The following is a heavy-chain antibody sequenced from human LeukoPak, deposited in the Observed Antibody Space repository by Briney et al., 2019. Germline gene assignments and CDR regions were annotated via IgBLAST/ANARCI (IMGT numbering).Heavy chain of an antibody. D-gene: IGHD3-3*01. CDR2: ISGSGGST. CDR1: GFTFSSYA. J-gene: IGHJ6*02. Sequence: GGSLRLSCAASGFTFSSYAMSWVRQTPGKGLEWVSAISGSGGSTYYADSVKGRFTISRDNSKNTLFLRMDSLRAEDTAPYYCAKSVAIYFCYGLDVWGQGTTVTVSS. CDR3: AKSVAIYFCYGLDV. V-gene: IGHV3-23*01.